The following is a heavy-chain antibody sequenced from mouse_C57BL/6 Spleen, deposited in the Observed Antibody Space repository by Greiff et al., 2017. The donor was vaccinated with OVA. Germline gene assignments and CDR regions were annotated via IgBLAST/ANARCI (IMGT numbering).Heavy chain of an antibody. CDR3: ARDYGSSLLFDV. D-gene: IGHD1-1*01. CDR2: IHPNSGST. V-gene: IGHV1-64*01. J-gene: IGHJ1*03. Sequence: QVQLKQPGAEPVKPGASVKLSCKASGYTFTSYWMHWVKQRPGQGLEWIGMIHPNSGSTNYNEKFKSKATLTVDKSSSTAYMQLSSLTSEDSAVYYCARDYGSSLLFDVWGTGTTVTVSS. CDR1: GYTFTSYW.